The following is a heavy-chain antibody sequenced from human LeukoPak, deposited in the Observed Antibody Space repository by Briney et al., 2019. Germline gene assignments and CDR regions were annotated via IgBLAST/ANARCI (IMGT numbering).Heavy chain of an antibody. CDR3: AKTYGSGTVRTIGY. V-gene: IGHV3-23*01. Sequence: GGSLRLSCAASGFTFSSYAINWVRLAPGKGLEWVSAISGGGGSTFYADSVKGRFTISRDNSKNTLHLQMNSLRAEDTAVYYCAKTYGSGTVRTIGYWGQGTLVTVSS. J-gene: IGHJ4*02. D-gene: IGHD3-10*01. CDR1: GFTFSSYA. CDR2: ISGGGGST.